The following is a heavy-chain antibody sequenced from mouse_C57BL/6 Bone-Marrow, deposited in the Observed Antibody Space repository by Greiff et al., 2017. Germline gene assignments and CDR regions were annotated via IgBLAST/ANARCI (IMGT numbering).Heavy chain of an antibody. CDR2: ISSGGSYT. J-gene: IGHJ2*01. D-gene: IGHD1-1*01. V-gene: IGHV5-6*01. CDR1: GFTFSSYG. CDR3: ARHYYGSSYGYFDY. Sequence: VQLKESGGDLVKPGGSLKLSCAASGFTFSSYGMSWVRQTPDKRLEWVATISSGGSYTYYPDSVKGRFTISRDNAKNTLYLQMSSLKSEDTAMYYCARHYYGSSYGYFDYWGQGTTLTVSS.